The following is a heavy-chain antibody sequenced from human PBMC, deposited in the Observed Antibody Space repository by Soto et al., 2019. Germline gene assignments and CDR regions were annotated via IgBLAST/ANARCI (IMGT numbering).Heavy chain of an antibody. J-gene: IGHJ6*02. D-gene: IGHD2-15*01. CDR3: AKYCSSSSCSPLYGMDV. V-gene: IGHV5-10-1*01. CDR2: IDTSDSYS. CDR1: GYSFTKYW. Sequence: GESLKISCKGSGYSFTKYWIIWVRQVPGKGLEWMGRIDTSDSYSHYSPSFQGHVTISVDKSISPGYLQWSSLKASDTAMYYCAKYCSSSSCSPLYGMDVWGQGTTVTVSS.